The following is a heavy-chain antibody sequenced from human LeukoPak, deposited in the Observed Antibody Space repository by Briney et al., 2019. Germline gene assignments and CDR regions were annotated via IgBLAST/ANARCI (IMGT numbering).Heavy chain of an antibody. D-gene: IGHD3-3*01. Sequence: GGSLRLSCAASGFTFSIYAMSWVRQAPGKGLEWVSSITSSGDGSYYADSVKGRFTISRDNSENTLYLQMSSLRAGDTAVYYCAKDRPNYHESNGHYYRRDGDFWGQGTLVTVSS. CDR2: ITSSGDGS. V-gene: IGHV3-23*01. CDR1: GFTFSIYA. CDR3: AKDRPNYHESNGHYYRRDGDF. J-gene: IGHJ4*02.